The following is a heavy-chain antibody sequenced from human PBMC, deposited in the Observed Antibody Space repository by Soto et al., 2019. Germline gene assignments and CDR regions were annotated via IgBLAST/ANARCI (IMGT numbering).Heavy chain of an antibody. J-gene: IGHJ3*02. CDR3: AEAYYYDTSGYPSVAYDI. Sequence: SETLSLTCTVSGGSVSSGNYYWSWIRQPPGKGLEWIGYIYYSGSTNYNPSLKSRVTISVDTSKSQFSLKLSSVSAADTAVYYCAEAYYYDTSGYPSVAYDIWGQGTMVTVSS. V-gene: IGHV4-61*01. D-gene: IGHD3-22*01. CDR1: GGSVSSGNYY. CDR2: IYYSGST.